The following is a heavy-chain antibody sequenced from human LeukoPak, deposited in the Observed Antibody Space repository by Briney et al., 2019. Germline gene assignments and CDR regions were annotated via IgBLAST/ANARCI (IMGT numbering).Heavy chain of an antibody. CDR1: GFTFSSYA. D-gene: IGHD5-18*01. CDR3: ARDRGYSYGPFDY. J-gene: IGHJ4*02. V-gene: IGHV3-30*04. Sequence: GGSLRLSCAASGFTFSSYAMHWVRQAPGKGLEWGAVISYDGSNKYYADSVKGRFTISRDNSKNTLYLQMNSLRAEDTAVYYCARDRGYSYGPFDYWGQGTLVTVSS. CDR2: ISYDGSNK.